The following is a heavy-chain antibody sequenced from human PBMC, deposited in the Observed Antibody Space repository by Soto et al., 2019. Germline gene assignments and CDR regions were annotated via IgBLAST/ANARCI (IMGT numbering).Heavy chain of an antibody. V-gene: IGHV1-69*02. CDR2: INPILSMS. J-gene: IGHJ4*02. CDR1: GDTFSFYT. Sequence: QVQLVQSGAEVKKPGSSVKVSCKASGDTFSFYTINWVRQAPGLGLEWVGRINPILSMSNYAQKFQGRVKMTADKSTNTAYMELRSLRSEDTAMYYCATSYGSGYRAFDYWGQGALVTVSS. CDR3: ATSYGSGYRAFDY. D-gene: IGHD3-10*01.